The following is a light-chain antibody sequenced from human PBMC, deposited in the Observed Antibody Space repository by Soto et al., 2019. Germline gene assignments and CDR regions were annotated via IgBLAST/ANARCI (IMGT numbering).Light chain of an antibody. CDR1: QDVSIF. V-gene: IGKV3-11*02. CDR2: DAS. J-gene: IGKJ2*01. CDR3: QQRSTWLYT. Sequence: ILLAQSPATLSLSPGERATLSCKASQDVSIFLAWYQQKPCQAPRLLIHDASNRATGVPARFSGSGSGRDFTLTITSLEPEDFAVYYCQQRSTWLYTFGQGTKLEV.